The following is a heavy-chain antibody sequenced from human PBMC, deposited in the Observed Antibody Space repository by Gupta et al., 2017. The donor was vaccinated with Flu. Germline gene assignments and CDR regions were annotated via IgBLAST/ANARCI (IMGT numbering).Heavy chain of an antibody. CDR2: INPNSGGT. D-gene: IGHD2-2*01. J-gene: IGHJ6*02. V-gene: IGHV1-2*02. Sequence: VRQAPGQGLEWMGWINPNSGGTNYAQKFQGRVTMTRDTSISTAYMELSRLRSDDTAVYYCARHIVVVPAEGSGRRGGMDVWGQGTTVTVSS. CDR3: ARHIVVVPAEGSGRRGGMDV.